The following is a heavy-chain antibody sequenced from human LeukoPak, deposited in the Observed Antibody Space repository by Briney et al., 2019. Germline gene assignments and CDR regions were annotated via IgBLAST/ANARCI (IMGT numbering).Heavy chain of an antibody. CDR2: IYYSGNT. J-gene: IGHJ4*02. CDR1: GGSISSYY. D-gene: IGHD1-26*01. V-gene: IGHV4-59*01. CDR3: ARDIGGATYFDY. Sequence: SETLSLPCAVSGGSISSYYSRWIRQPPGKGLEWIGHIYYSGNTNYNPSLTSRVTISVDTSKNQFSLKLSSVTAADTAAYYCARDIGGATYFDYWGQGTLVTVSS.